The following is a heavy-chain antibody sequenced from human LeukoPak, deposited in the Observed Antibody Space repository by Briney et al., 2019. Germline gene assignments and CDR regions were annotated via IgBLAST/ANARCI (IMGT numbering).Heavy chain of an antibody. D-gene: IGHD1/OR15-1a*01. J-gene: IGHJ4*02. Sequence: PGGSLRLSCAASGFTFSSYAVSWVRQAPGKGLEWVSAISGSGGSTYYADSVKGRFTISRDNSKNTLYLQMDSLRAEDTAVYYCAKDSAITGTSWGQGTLVTVSS. CDR3: AKDSAITGTS. CDR1: GFTFSSYA. CDR2: ISGSGGST. V-gene: IGHV3-23*01.